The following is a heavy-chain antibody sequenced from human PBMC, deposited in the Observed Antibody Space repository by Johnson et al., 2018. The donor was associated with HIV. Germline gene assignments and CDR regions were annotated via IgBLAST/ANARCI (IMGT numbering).Heavy chain of an antibody. Sequence: QVQLVESGGGVVQPGRSLRLSCAASGFTFSSYPMHWVRQAPGKGLEWVANIKQDGSEKYYADSVKGRFTISRDNSKNMLYLQMNSLTAEDTAVYYCAKGSWDLPHAFNIWGRGTMVIVSS. CDR1: GFTFSSYP. CDR3: AKGSWDLPHAFNI. V-gene: IGHV3-33*06. D-gene: IGHD1-26*01. J-gene: IGHJ3*02. CDR2: IKQDGSEK.